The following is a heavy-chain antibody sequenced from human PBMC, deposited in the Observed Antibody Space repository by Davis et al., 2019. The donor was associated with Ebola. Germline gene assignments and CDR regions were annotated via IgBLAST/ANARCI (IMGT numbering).Heavy chain of an antibody. CDR2: IYHTGST. CDR1: GGSISSHY. D-gene: IGHD3-10*01. J-gene: IGHJ6*02. V-gene: IGHV4-59*11. CDR3: ARTGDYGMDV. Sequence: GSLRLSCTVSGGSISSHYWSWIRQPPGKGLEWFGYIYHTGSTNYNPSLRSRVTMSVDASKSQFSLNLSSVTVADTAVYYCARTGDYGMDVWGHGTTVTVSS.